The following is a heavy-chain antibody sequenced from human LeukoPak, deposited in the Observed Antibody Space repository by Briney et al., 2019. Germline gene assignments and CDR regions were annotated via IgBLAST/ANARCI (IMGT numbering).Heavy chain of an antibody. J-gene: IGHJ4*02. CDR2: IYYSGST. CDR3: ARGNWNDVVGYYFDY. Sequence: SETLSLTCTVSGGSISNYYWGWIRQPPGKGLEWIGYIYYSGSTNYNPSLKSRVTISVDTSKNQFSLKLSSVTAADTAVYYCARGNWNDVVGYYFDYWGQGTLVTVSS. CDR1: GGSISNYY. V-gene: IGHV4-59*08. D-gene: IGHD1-1*01.